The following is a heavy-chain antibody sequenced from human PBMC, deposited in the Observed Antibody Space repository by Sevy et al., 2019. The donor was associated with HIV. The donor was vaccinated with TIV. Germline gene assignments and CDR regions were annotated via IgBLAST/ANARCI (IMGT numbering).Heavy chain of an antibody. D-gene: IGHD3-10*01. J-gene: IGHJ5*02. CDR3: ARTMVRGVIVWFDP. V-gene: IGHV3-11*01. CDR2: ISSSGSTI. Sequence: EGSLRLSCAASGFTFSDYYMSWIRQAPGKGLEWVSYISSSGSTIYYADSVKGRFTISRDNAKNSLYLQMNSLRAEDTAVYYCARTMVRGVIVWFDPWGQGTLVTVSS. CDR1: GFTFSDYY.